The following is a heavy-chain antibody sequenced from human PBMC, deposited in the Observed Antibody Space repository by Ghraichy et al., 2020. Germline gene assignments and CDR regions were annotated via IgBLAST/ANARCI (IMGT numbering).Heavy chain of an antibody. V-gene: IGHV1-69*04. D-gene: IGHD4-17*01. CDR1: GGTFSSYA. J-gene: IGHJ2*01. Sequence: SVKVSCKASGGTFSSYAISWVRQAPGQGLEWMGRIIPILGIANYAQKFQGRVTITADKSTSTAYMELSSLRSEDTAVYYCARTTQDLSWYFDLWGRGTLVTVSS. CDR2: IIPILGIA. CDR3: ARTTQDLSWYFDL.